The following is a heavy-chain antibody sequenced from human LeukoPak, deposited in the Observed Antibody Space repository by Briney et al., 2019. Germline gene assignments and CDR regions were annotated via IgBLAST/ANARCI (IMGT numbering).Heavy chain of an antibody. Sequence: PGGSLRLSCAASGFTFDDYAMHWVRHAPGKGLEWVSLISGDGGSTYYADSVKGRFTISRDKRTNSPYLQMNSLRAEDTAVYYCARDVAAAASHLDYWGQGTLVTVSS. CDR2: ISGDGGST. V-gene: IGHV3-43*02. D-gene: IGHD2-15*01. J-gene: IGHJ4*02. CDR1: GFTFDDYA. CDR3: ARDVAAAASHLDY.